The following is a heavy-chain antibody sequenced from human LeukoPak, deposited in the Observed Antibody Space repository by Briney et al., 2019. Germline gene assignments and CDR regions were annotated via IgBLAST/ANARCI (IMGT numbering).Heavy chain of an antibody. CDR2: ISSSSSTI. J-gene: IGHJ4*02. V-gene: IGHV3-48*01. CDR1: GFTFSSYS. Sequence: PGGSLRLSCAASGFTFSSYSMNWVRQAPGKGLEWVSYISSSSSTIYYADSVKARFTISRDNAKNSLYLQMNSLRAEDTAVYYCAKVIQTQGARGYFDYWGQATLATVPS. CDR3: AKVIQTQGARGYFDY.